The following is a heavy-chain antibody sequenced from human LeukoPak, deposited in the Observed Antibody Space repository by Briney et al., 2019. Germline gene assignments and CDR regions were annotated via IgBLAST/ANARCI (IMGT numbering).Heavy chain of an antibody. D-gene: IGHD2-2*01. CDR2: IYYSGST. V-gene: IGHV4-39*07. Sequence: SETLSLTCTVSGGSISSTSYFWGWIRQPPGKGLEWIGSIYYSGSTNYNPSLKSRVTISVDTSKNQFSLKLSSVTAADTAVYYCARAPLEYQLLGDYYYYYMDVWGKGTTVTVSS. J-gene: IGHJ6*03. CDR1: GGSISSTSYF. CDR3: ARAPLEYQLLGDYYYYYMDV.